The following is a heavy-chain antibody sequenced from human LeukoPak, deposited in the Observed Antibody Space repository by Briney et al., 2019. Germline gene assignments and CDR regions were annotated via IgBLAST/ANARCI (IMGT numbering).Heavy chain of an antibody. V-gene: IGHV3-48*03. J-gene: IGHJ6*02. CDR3: ARDLYGMDV. Sequence: PGGSLRLSCAASGFTFSSYEMNWVRQAPGKGLEWVSCISSSGSTIYYADSVKGRFTISRDNAKNSLYLQMNSLRAEDTAVYYCARDLYGMDVWGQGTTVTVSS. CDR2: ISSSGSTI. CDR1: GFTFSSYE.